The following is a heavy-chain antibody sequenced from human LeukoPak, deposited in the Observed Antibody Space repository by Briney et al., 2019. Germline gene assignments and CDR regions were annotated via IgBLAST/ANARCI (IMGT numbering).Heavy chain of an antibody. J-gene: IGHJ5*02. V-gene: IGHV4-39*07. CDR1: GGSVSSSIYY. Sequence: SETLSLTCTVSGGSVSSSIYYWGWIRQPPGKGLEWIGSIYYSGSASYNPSLKSRVTISVDTSKNQFSLKLSSVTAADTAVYYCARGLSYLGWFDPWGQGTLVTVSS. CDR3: ARGLSYLGWFDP. CDR2: IYYSGSA. D-gene: IGHD2-2*01.